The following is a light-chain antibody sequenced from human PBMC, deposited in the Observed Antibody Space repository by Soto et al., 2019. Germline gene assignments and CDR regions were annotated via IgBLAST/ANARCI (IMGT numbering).Light chain of an antibody. J-gene: IGKJ4*01. CDR2: DAS. V-gene: IGKV3-11*01. CDR3: QQRSNWPLT. Sequence: EIVLTQSPATLSLSPGERATLSCRASQSVSSYLAWYQQKPGQAPRLLIYDASNRATGIPDRFSGSGSGTDFTLTISSLEPEDFAVYYCQQRSNWPLTFGGGTTVEIK. CDR1: QSVSSY.